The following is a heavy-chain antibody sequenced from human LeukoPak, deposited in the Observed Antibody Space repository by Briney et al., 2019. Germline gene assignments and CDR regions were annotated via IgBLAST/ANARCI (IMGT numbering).Heavy chain of an antibody. D-gene: IGHD6-19*01. CDR2: ISSSSTI. CDR1: GFIFSSYR. V-gene: IGHV3-48*01. CDR3: ASHYSSGWFHFDY. Sequence: GGSLRLSCAASGFIFSSYRMNWVRQAPGKGLEWISYISSSSTIEYADSVKGRFTISRDNAKNSLYLQMSSLRAEDTAVYYCASHYSSGWFHFDYWGQGTLVTVYS. J-gene: IGHJ4*02.